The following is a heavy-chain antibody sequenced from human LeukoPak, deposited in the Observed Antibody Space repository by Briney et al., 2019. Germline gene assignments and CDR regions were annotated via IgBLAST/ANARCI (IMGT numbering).Heavy chain of an antibody. Sequence: GRSLRLSCAASGFTFSSYAMHWVRQAPGKGLEWVAVISYDGSNKYYADSVKGRFTISRDNSKNTLYLQMNSLRAEDTAVYYCARDRSVYCSGGSCYWEINYYYGMDVWGKGTTVTVSS. CDR1: GFTFSSYA. D-gene: IGHD2-15*01. CDR2: ISYDGSNK. J-gene: IGHJ6*04. V-gene: IGHV3-30*04. CDR3: ARDRSVYCSGGSCYWEINYYYGMDV.